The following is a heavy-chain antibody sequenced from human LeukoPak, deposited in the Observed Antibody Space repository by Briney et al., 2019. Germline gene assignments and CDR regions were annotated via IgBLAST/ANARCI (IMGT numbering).Heavy chain of an antibody. V-gene: IGHV1-2*02. CDR3: ARANFLYCSSSTCLFDY. CDR2: INPNDGDT. CDR1: GYTFTDYY. J-gene: IGHJ4*02. D-gene: IGHD2-2*01. Sequence: ASVKVSWKASGYTFTDYYMHWVRQAPGQGFEWMGWINPNDGDTNYAQKFQGRVTMTRDTSISTAHMEVSRLRSDDTAVYYCARANFLYCSSSTCLFDYWGQGTLVTVS.